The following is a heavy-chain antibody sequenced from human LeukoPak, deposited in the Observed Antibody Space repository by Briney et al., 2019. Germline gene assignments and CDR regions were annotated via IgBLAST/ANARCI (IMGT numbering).Heavy chain of an antibody. D-gene: IGHD2-8*01. J-gene: IGHJ4*02. V-gene: IGHV3-64D*09. CDR2: ISSNGRST. CDR3: VSRYAIFGTAFDF. Sequence: AGSLRLSCSGSGFAFSAYAMHWVRQAPGKGLEYVSAISSNGRSTYYADSVKGRFTISRDDSKHTLFLQMSSLRAEDTAVYYCVSRYAIFGTAFDFWGQGTLVTVSS. CDR1: GFAFSAYA.